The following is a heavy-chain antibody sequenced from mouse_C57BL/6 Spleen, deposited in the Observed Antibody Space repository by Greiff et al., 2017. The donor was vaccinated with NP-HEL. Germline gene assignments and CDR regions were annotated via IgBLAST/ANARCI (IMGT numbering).Heavy chain of an antibody. CDR2: IDPSDSYT. V-gene: IGHV1-50*01. CDR1: GYTFTSYW. CDR3: ARLNTTVVPYFDY. J-gene: IGHJ2*01. Sequence: QVQLQQPGAELVKPGASVKLSCKASGYTFTSYWMQWVKQRPGQGLEWIGEIDPSDSYTNYKQKFKGKATLTVDTSSSTAYMQLSSLTSEDSAVYYCARLNTTVVPYFDYWGQGTTLTVSS. D-gene: IGHD1-1*01.